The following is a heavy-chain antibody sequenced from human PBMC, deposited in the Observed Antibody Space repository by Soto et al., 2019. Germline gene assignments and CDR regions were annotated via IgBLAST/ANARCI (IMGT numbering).Heavy chain of an antibody. Sequence: QVQLVQSGTEVKKPGASVKVSCKASGYTFTNYGISWVRQAPGQGLAWMGWISAYNGNTNYAQKLQGRGTMTTDTPTSTAYMELRSLRSDETAEYYCVLVCSTTSCYVDYWGQGTLVTVSS. CDR1: GYTFTNYG. CDR3: VLVCSTTSCYVDY. J-gene: IGHJ4*02. V-gene: IGHV1-18*01. D-gene: IGHD2-2*01. CDR2: ISAYNGNT.